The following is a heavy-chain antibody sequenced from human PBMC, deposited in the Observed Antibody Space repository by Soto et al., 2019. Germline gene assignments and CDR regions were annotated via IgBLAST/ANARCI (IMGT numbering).Heavy chain of an antibody. CDR1: GGSFSGYY. J-gene: IGHJ5*02. D-gene: IGHD3-16*01. CDR3: ARVGPERGAPIGLWKVVRLNWFDP. CDR2: INHSGNT. V-gene: IGHV4-34*01. Sequence: PSETLSLTCAVYGGSFSGYYWAWIRQPPGKGLEWIGGINHSGNTNYKPSLKSRVTISIDMSKNQFSLKVISVTAADTAVYYCARVGPERGAPIGLWKVVRLNWFDPWGQGTLVTVSS.